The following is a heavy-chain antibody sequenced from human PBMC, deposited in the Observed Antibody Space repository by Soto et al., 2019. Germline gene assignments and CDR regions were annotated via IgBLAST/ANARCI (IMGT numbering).Heavy chain of an antibody. CDR2: ISGSGDKT. V-gene: IGHV3-23*01. D-gene: IGHD5-18*01. Sequence: PGGSLSLSCAASGFPFSNYSMSWVRQAPGKGPEWVSAISGSGDKTYYVDSVKGRFTISRDNSKNTVSLQMNSLRADDTAVYYCAKEGYPPFFEYWGQGTLVTVSS. CDR1: GFPFSNYS. J-gene: IGHJ4*02. CDR3: AKEGYPPFFEY.